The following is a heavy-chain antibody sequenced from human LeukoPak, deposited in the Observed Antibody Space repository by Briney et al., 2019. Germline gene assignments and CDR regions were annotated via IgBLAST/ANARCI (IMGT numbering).Heavy chain of an antibody. CDR1: GFTFSSYS. J-gene: IGHJ4*02. CDR3: AKTGFNYDPYYFDY. Sequence: GGSLRLSCAASGFTFSSYSMNWVRQAPGKGLEWASSISSSSSYIYYADPVKGRFTISRDNSKNTLYLQMNSLRAEDTAVYYCAKTGFNYDPYYFDYWGQGTLVTVSS. V-gene: IGHV3-21*04. D-gene: IGHD3-3*01. CDR2: ISSSSSYI.